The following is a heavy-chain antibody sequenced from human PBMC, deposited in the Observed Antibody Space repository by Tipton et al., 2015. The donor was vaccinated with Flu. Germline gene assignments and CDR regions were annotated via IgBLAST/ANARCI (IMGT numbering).Heavy chain of an antibody. Sequence: GLVKPSETLSLNCTVSGASISSYFWSWIRQPAGKGLEWIGRIYSNGITNYSPTLKSRVTMPVDTSKNQVSLKMNSVTVADTAVYFCAREGTPERYFDYWDHGTLVAVSS. D-gene: IGHD1/OR15-1a*01. V-gene: IGHV4-4*07. J-gene: IGHJ4*01. CDR3: AREGTPERYFDY. CDR1: GASISSYF. CDR2: IYSNGIT.